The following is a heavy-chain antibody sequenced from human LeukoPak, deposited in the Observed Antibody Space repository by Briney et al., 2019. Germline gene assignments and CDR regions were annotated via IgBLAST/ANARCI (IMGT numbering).Heavy chain of an antibody. Sequence: GGSLRLSCAASGFAFSSYSLNWVRQAPGKGLEWVSSISSSSSDIYYADSVKGRFTISRDNAKNSLYLQVNSLRAEDTAVYYCARDVSGTDYHYYAMDGWGQAAPATVSS. V-gene: IGHV3-21*01. D-gene: IGHD1-7*01. CDR1: GFAFSSYS. CDR3: ARDVSGTDYHYYAMDG. CDR2: ISSSSSDI. J-gene: IGHJ6*02.